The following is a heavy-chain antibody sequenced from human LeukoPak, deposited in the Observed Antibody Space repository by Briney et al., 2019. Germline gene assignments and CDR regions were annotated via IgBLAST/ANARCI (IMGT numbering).Heavy chain of an antibody. CDR1: GFTFSSYG. CDR2: IRYDGSNK. CDR3: AKSTSLAGWGLSEAFDY. J-gene: IGHJ4*02. Sequence: QPGGSLRLSCAASGFTFSSYGMHWVRQAPGKGLEWVAFIRYDGSNKYYADSVKGRFTISRDNSKNTLYLQMNSLRAEDTAVYYCAKSTSLAGWGLSEAFDYWGQGTLVTVSS. V-gene: IGHV3-30*02. D-gene: IGHD1-26*01.